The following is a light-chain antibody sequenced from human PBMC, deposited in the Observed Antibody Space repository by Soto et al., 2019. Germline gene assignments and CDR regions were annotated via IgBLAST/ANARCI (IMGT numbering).Light chain of an antibody. J-gene: IGKJ3*01. CDR3: AQFDGPPFT. CDR2: AAS. CDR1: QPLSVNS. V-gene: IGKV3-20*01. Sequence: EIVLTQSPGTLSSSPGERASLSCRASQPLSVNSLAWYQQKPGRAPKLLIYAASTRATDIPERFISSGSGTAFALNMSSLAPEEFAIYYCAQFDGPPFTFGPGTTVEI.